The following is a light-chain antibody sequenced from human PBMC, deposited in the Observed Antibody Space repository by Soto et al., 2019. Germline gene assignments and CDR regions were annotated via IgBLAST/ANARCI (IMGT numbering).Light chain of an antibody. Sequence: EIVLTQSPGTLSLSPGERTTLSCRASQSVSSNFLDWYQQKPGQAPRLLIYGASSRATGIPDRFSGSGSGTDFTLTISRLEPEDFAVYYCQQYETSPRTFGQGTVVDIK. CDR3: QQYETSPRT. J-gene: IGKJ1*01. CDR1: QSVSSNF. V-gene: IGKV3-20*01. CDR2: GAS.